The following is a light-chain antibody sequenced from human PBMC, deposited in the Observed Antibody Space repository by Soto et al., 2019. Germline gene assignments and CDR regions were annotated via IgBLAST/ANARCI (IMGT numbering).Light chain of an antibody. CDR1: QSVSSSY. V-gene: IGKV3-20*01. Sequence: EIVLTQSPGTLSLSPGERATLSCRASQSVSSSYLAWYQQKPGQAPRLLIYGASSRATGIPDRFSGSGSGTDFTLTITRMETEDFAVYYCQQYGSPSWTFGQGTKVDI. CDR2: GAS. CDR3: QQYGSPSWT. J-gene: IGKJ1*01.